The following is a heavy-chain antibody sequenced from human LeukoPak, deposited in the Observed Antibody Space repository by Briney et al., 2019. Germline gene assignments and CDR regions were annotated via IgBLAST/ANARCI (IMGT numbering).Heavy chain of an antibody. D-gene: IGHD6-13*01. V-gene: IGHV1-69*01. Sequence: SVKVSCKASGGTFSSYAISWVRQAPGQGLEWMGGIIPIFGTANYAQKFQGRVTITADESTSTAYMELSSLRSEDTAVYYCARAHYQRTDRSSWYGGEEGHWFDPWGQGTLVTVSS. CDR3: ARAHYQRTDRSSWYGGEEGHWFDP. J-gene: IGHJ5*02. CDR2: IIPIFGTA. CDR1: GGTFSSYA.